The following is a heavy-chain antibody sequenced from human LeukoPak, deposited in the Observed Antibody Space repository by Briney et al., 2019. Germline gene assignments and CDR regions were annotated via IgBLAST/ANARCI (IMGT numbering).Heavy chain of an antibody. CDR3: ARRGTGHGMDV. CDR1: GFTFSSYA. J-gene: IGHJ6*02. Sequence: GGSLRLSCAASGFTFSSYAMHWVRQAPGKGLEWVAVISYDGSNKYYADSVKGRFTISRDNAKNTLFLQMNSLRAEDTAVYYCARRGTGHGMDVWGQGTTVIVSS. V-gene: IGHV3-30*04. D-gene: IGHD1-1*01. CDR2: ISYDGSNK.